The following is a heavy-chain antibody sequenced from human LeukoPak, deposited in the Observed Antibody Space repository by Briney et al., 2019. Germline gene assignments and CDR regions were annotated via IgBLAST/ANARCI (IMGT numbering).Heavy chain of an antibody. D-gene: IGHD6-19*01. V-gene: IGHV1-2*02. CDR2: INPNSGGT. J-gene: IGHJ4*02. CDR3: ARGRAVSGTGGY. Sequence: ASVKVSCKASGYTFTGYYMHWVRQAPGQGLEWMGWINPNSGGTNYAQKFQGRVTMTRDTPISTAYMELSRLRSDDTAIYYCARGRAVSGTGGYWGQGTLVTVSS. CDR1: GYTFTGYY.